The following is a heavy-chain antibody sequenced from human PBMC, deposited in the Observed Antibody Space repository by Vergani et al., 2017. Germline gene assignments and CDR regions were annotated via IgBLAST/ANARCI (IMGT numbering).Heavy chain of an antibody. Sequence: VQLVQSGAEVKKPGESLKISCKGSGYSFTSYWIGWVRQMPGKGLEWMGRIYPGDSDTRYSPSFQGQVTMSVDKSISTAYLQWSSLKASDTAMYYCARFIAAAGTHYYYGMDVWGQGTTVTVSS. J-gene: IGHJ6*02. V-gene: IGHV5-51*01. D-gene: IGHD6-13*01. CDR2: IYPGDSDT. CDR1: GYSFTSYW. CDR3: ARFIAAAGTHYYYGMDV.